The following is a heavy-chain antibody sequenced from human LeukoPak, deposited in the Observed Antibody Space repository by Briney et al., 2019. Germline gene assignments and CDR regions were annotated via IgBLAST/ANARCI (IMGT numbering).Heavy chain of an antibody. J-gene: IGHJ6*03. CDR3: ARVPVRGLDYYYYYMDV. V-gene: IGHV4-59*01. CDR1: GGPISSYY. Sequence: SSETLSLTCTVSGGPISSYYWSWIRQPPGKGLEWIGYIYYSGSTNYNPSLKSRVTISVDTSKNQFSLKLSSVTAADTAVYYCARVPVRGLDYYYYYMDVWGKGTTVTVSS. D-gene: IGHD3-16*01. CDR2: IYYSGST.